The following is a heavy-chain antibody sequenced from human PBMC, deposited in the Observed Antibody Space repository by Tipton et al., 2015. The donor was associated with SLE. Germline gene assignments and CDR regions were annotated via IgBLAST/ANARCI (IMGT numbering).Heavy chain of an antibody. V-gene: IGHV3-74*01. CDR3: AKSGSGWYDASDI. D-gene: IGHD6-19*01. CDR1: GFTFDDYA. CDR2: IKNDVSLT. J-gene: IGHJ3*02. Sequence: SLRLSCEASGFTFDDYAMHWVRQVPGKGLEWVSRIKNDVSLTSYADFVKGRFTISRGSAKNTVYLQMNSLRAEDTAMYYCAKSGSGWYDASDIWGQGTMVTVSS.